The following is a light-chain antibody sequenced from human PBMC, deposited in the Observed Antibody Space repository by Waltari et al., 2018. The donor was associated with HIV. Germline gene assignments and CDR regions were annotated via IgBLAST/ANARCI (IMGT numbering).Light chain of an antibody. CDR3: ASYAGSTNV. V-gene: IGLV2-8*01. CDR2: EVS. CDR1: SSDVGGYNY. J-gene: IGLJ1*01. Sequence: QSALTQPPSASGSPGQSVTISCTGTSSDVGGYNYVSWYQLHPGKAPKLMIYEVSKRPSGVPDRFSGSKSSNTASLTVSGLQSEDEADYFCASYAGSTNVFGTGTKVTVL.